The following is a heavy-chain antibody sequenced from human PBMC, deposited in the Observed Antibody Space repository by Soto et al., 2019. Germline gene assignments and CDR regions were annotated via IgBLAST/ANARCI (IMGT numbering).Heavy chain of an antibody. CDR1: GVSITPYY. CDR3: AREQYNWKL. J-gene: IGHJ4*02. D-gene: IGHD1-20*01. V-gene: IGHV4-59*01. Sequence: SETLSLTCTVSGVSITPYYWTWIRHPPGKGLEWIGYVYHTGNTYYNPSLKSRVTISLDTSKNQVSLRLKSVTAADTAVYYCAREQYNWKLWGQGTLVTVS. CDR2: VYHTGNT.